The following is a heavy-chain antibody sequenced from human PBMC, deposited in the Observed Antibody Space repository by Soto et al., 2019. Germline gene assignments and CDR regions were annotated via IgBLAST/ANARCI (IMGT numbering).Heavy chain of an antibody. D-gene: IGHD1-7*01. CDR3: AKDRVGGTFYTPLAF. CDR1: GFNFDNYG. Sequence: GGSLRLSCQASGFNFDNYGMHWVRQAPGKGLEWVAVITYDGSFQYYADSVKGRFTISRDNSKNTLSLHLNTLTPEDTAVYHCAKDRVGGTFYTPLAFWGQGTLVTVSS. CDR2: ITYDGSFQ. J-gene: IGHJ4*02. V-gene: IGHV3-30*18.